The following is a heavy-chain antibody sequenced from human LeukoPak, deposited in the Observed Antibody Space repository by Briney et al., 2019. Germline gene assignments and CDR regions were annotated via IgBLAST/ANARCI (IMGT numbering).Heavy chain of an antibody. CDR3: ARTIRGY. J-gene: IGHJ4*02. V-gene: IGHV3-7*01. D-gene: IGHD3-10*01. CDR1: GFTFSNYW. CDR2: IKEDGSEK. Sequence: GGSLRLSCAAAGFTFSNYWMSWVRQAPGKGPEGVANIKEDGSEKYYVDSVKGRFTISRDNAKNSLYLQMNSLRAEDTAVYYCARTIRGYWGQGTLVTVSS.